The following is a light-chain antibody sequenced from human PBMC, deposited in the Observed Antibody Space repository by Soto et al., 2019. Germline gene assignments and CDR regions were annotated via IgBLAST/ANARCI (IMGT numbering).Light chain of an antibody. CDR1: QSVSSSY. V-gene: IGKV3-20*01. Sequence: EIVLTQSPGTLSLSPGERATLSCRASQSVSSSYLAWYQQKTGQAPRLLIYGASSRATGIPDRFSGSGSGTDFTLTTSRLEPEDFAVYYCQQYGSSPALTFGGGTKVEIK. J-gene: IGKJ4*01. CDR2: GAS. CDR3: QQYGSSPALT.